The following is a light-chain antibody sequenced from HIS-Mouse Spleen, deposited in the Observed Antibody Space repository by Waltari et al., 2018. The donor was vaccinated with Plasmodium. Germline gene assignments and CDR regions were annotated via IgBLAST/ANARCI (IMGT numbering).Light chain of an antibody. J-gene: IGKJ1*01. CDR3: QQYNSYSWT. Sequence: DIQMTQSPSTLSASVGDRVTITCRASQSISSRLAWYQQKPGKAPKLLIYKASSLESGVPLRFSGSGSGTEFTLTISSLQPDDFATYYCQQYNSYSWTFGQGTKVEIK. CDR1: QSISSR. CDR2: KAS. V-gene: IGKV1-5*03.